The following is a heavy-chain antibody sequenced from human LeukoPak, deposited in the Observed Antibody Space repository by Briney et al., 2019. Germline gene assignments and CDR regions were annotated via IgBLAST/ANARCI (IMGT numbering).Heavy chain of an antibody. CDR3: ARPVADTRYAFEI. V-gene: IGHV4-59*11. Sequence: SETLSLTCTVSGGSISSHFWSWIRQPPGKGLERVGYIDYSGNTNYNPSLKSRVTISVDTSKNQISLNLSSVTAADAAVYYCARPVADTRYAFEIWGQGTMVTVSS. CDR1: GGSISSHF. J-gene: IGHJ3*02. CDR2: IDYSGNT. D-gene: IGHD6-19*01.